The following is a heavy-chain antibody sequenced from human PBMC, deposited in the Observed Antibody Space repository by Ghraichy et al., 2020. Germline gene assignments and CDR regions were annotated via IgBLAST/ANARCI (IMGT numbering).Heavy chain of an antibody. V-gene: IGHV3-23*01. D-gene: IGHD1-26*01. CDR2: ISSSGDNT. CDR1: GFSFNNYA. Sequence: GGSLRLSCAASGFSFNNYAMSWFRQAPGKGLEWVSAISSSGDNTYYADSVQGRFTISRDNSRSTLYLQMSSLRAEDTAVYYCPKGGRAATSAIGPDYFDSWGQGTLVTVSS. J-gene: IGHJ4*02. CDR3: PKGGRAATSAIGPDYFDS.